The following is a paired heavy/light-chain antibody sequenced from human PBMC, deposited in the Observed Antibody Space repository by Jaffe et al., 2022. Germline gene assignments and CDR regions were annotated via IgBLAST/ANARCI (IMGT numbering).Light chain of an antibody. J-gene: IGKJ2*01. V-gene: IGKV1-5*03. CDR1: QSISSW. CDR2: KAS. Sequence: DIQMTQSPSTLSASVGDRVTITCRASQSISSWLAWYQQKPGKAPKLLIYKASSLESGVPSRFSGSGSGTEFTLTISSLQPDDFATYYCQQYNSYSPMYTFGQGTKLEIK. CDR3: QQYNSYSPMYT.
Heavy chain of an antibody. J-gene: IGHJ3*02. CDR2: IYYSGST. CDR3: ARHPRNTMVQGVPAGAFDI. CDR1: GGSISSSSYY. Sequence: QLQLQESGPGLVKPSETLSLTCTVSGGSISSSSYYWGWIRQPPGKGLEWIGSIYYSGSTYYNPSLKSRVTISVDTSKNQFSLKLSSVTAADTAVYYCARHPRNTMVQGVPAGAFDIWGQGTMVTVSS. D-gene: IGHD3-10*01. V-gene: IGHV4-39*01.